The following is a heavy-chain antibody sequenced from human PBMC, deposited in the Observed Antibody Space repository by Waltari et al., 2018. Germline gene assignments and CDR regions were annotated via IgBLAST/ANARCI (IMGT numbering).Heavy chain of an antibody. D-gene: IGHD6-19*01. CDR3: ARVLKEQWLVRGFAFDI. CDR1: GGSSSGSY. J-gene: IGHJ3*02. CDR2: INHSGST. Sequence: QVQLQQWGAGRLKPSETLSLTCAVYGGSSSGSYWAWIAQPPGKGLEWIGEINHSGSTNYNPSLKSRVTISVDTSKNQFSLKLSSVTAADTAVYYCARVLKEQWLVRGFAFDIWGQGTMVTVSS. V-gene: IGHV4-34*01.